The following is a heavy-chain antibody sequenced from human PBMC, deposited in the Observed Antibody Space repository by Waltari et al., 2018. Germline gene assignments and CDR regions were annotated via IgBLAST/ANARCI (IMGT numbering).Heavy chain of an antibody. V-gene: IGHV4-38-2*01. J-gene: IGHJ4*02. D-gene: IGHD3-10*02. CDR1: GYSISSGYY. CDR3: ARLLFATGNYFDY. CDR2: IYHSGST. Sequence: QVQLQESGPGLVKPSETLSLTCAVSGYSISSGYYWGWIRQPPGQGLEWIGSIYHSGSTYYNPSLKSRVTISVDTSKNQFSLKLSSVTAADTAVYYCARLLFATGNYFDYWGQGTLVTVSS.